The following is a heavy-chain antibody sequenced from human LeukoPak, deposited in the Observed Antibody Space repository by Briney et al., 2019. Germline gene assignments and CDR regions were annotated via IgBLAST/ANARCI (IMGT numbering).Heavy chain of an antibody. CDR1: GGSFSGYY. J-gene: IGHJ5*02. Sequence: SETLSLTCAVYGGSFSGYYWSWIRQPPGKGLEWIGEINHSGSTNYNPSLKSRVTVSVDTSKNQFSLKLSSVTAADTAVNYCAREFRVTIFGVVPVWFDPWGQGTLVTVSS. D-gene: IGHD3-3*01. V-gene: IGHV4-34*01. CDR3: AREFRVTIFGVVPVWFDP. CDR2: INHSGST.